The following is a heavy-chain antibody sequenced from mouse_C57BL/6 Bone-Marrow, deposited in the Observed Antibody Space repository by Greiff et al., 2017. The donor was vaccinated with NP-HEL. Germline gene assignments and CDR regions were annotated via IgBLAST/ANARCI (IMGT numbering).Heavy chain of an antibody. Sequence: QVQLQQSGPGLVAPSQSLSITCTISGFSLTSYGVDWVRQSPGKGLEWLGVIWGVGSTNYNSALKSRLSISKDNSKSQVFLKMNSLQTDDTAMYYCATHYDGYYDWFAYWGQGTLVTVSA. CDR3: ATHYDGYYDWFAY. CDR1: GFSLTSYG. CDR2: IWGVGST. J-gene: IGHJ3*01. D-gene: IGHD2-3*01. V-gene: IGHV2-6*01.